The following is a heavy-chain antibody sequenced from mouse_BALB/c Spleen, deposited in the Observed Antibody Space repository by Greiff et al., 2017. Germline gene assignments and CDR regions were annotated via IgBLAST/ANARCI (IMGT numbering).Heavy chain of an antibody. CDR2: IDTSDSYT. J-gene: IGHJ4*01. Sequence: VQLQQPGAELVMPGASVKMSCKASGYTFTDYWMHWVKQRPGQGLEWIGAIDTSDSYTSYNQKFKGKATLTVDESSSTAYMQLSSLTSEDSAAYYCARSGYYDAMDYWGQGTSVTVSS. CDR3: ARSGYYDAMDY. CDR1: GYTFTDYW. V-gene: IGHV1-69*01. D-gene: IGHD3-1*01.